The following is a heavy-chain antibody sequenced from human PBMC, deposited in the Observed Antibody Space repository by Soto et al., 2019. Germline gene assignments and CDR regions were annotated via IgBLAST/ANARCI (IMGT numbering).Heavy chain of an antibody. V-gene: IGHV4-59*01. Sequence: PSETLSLTCTVSGGSISSYYWSWIRQPPGKGLEWIGYIYYSGSTNYNPSLKSRVTISVDTSKNQFSLKLSSVTAADTAVYYCARGPTYYDILTGYHGPTFDYWGQGTLVTVSS. CDR2: IYYSGST. CDR1: GGSISSYY. CDR3: ARGPTYYDILTGYHGPTFDY. D-gene: IGHD3-9*01. J-gene: IGHJ4*02.